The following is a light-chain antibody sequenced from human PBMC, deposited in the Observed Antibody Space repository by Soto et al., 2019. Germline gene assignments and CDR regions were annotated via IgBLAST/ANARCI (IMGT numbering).Light chain of an antibody. Sequence: QSVLTQPASVSGSPGQSITISCTGTSSDVGGYKYVSWYQQHPGRAPKLMIYEVSNRPSGVSNRFSGSKSGNTASLTISGLQAEDEADYHCSSYTSSSTLVVFGTGTQLTVL. CDR2: EVS. CDR3: SSYTSSSTLVV. V-gene: IGLV2-14*01. CDR1: SSDVGGYKY. J-gene: IGLJ1*01.